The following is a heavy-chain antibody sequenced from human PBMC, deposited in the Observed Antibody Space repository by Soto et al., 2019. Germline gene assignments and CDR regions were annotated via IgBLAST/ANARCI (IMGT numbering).Heavy chain of an antibody. Sequence: ASVKVSCKASGYTFTGYYMHWVRQAPGQGLEWMGWINPNSGGTNYAQKFQGRVTMTRDTSISTAYMELSRLRSDDTAVYYCARDQKYYGSGSYTYGMDVWGQGTTVTV. CDR2: INPNSGGT. CDR3: ARDQKYYGSGSYTYGMDV. V-gene: IGHV1-2*02. D-gene: IGHD3-10*01. CDR1: GYTFTGYY. J-gene: IGHJ6*02.